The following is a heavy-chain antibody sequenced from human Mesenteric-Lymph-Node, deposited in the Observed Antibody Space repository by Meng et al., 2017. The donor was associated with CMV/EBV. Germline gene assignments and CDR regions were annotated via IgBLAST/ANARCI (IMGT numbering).Heavy chain of an antibody. J-gene: IGHJ4*02. D-gene: IGHD2-2*01. CDR2: ISRSSSYK. CDR3: ATSPDIVVVPPVHRDF. Sequence: GGSLRPSCAASGFSSNSFSMNWVRQAPGKGLEWVSSISRSSSYKYYADSVKGRFTISRDNAKNFLFLQMSSLRVEDTAVYYCATSPDIVVVPPVHRDFWGQGTLVTVSS. V-gene: IGHV3-21*01. CDR1: GFSSNSFS.